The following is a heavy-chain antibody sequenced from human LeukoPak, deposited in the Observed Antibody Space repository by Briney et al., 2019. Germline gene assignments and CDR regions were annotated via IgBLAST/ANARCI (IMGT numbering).Heavy chain of an antibody. Sequence: GASVTVSCQASGGTFSSYAISWVRQAPGQGLEWMGRIIPILGIGNYAEKFKGRVTITGDKSTSTVYMEMSSLRSEDTAVYYCARDNSSCDRDDDYWGQGTLVTVSS. CDR3: ARDNSSCDRDDDY. D-gene: IGHD6-13*01. V-gene: IGHV1-69*04. CDR1: GGTFSSYA. J-gene: IGHJ4*02. CDR2: IIPILGIG.